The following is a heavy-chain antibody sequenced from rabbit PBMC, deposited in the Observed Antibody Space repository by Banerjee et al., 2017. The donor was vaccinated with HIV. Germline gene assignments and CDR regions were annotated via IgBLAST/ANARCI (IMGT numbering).Heavy chain of an antibody. CDR3: ARGDGAYAGYDGL. V-gene: IGHV1S40*01. D-gene: IGHD7-1*01. CDR2: IYTSSGST. J-gene: IGHJ4*01. Sequence: QSLEESGGDLVKPGASLTLTCTASGIDFSSYYYMCWVRQAPGKGLEWIACIYTSSGSTWYASWVNGRFTISKTSSTTVTLQITSLTAADTATYFCARGDGAYAGYDGLWGPGTLVTVS. CDR1: GIDFSSYYY.